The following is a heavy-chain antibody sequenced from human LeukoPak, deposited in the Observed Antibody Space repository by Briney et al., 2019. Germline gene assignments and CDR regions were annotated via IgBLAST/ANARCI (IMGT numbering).Heavy chain of an antibody. CDR2: INAGNGKT. CDR1: GYAFTSYA. Sequence: ASVNVSCKASGYAFTSYAMHWVRQAPGQRLEWMGWINAGNGKTKYSQKFQGRVTITRDTSASTAYMELSSLRSEDTAVYYCARGAATDYWGQGTLVTVSS. CDR3: ARGAATDY. J-gene: IGHJ4*02. D-gene: IGHD6-25*01. V-gene: IGHV1-3*01.